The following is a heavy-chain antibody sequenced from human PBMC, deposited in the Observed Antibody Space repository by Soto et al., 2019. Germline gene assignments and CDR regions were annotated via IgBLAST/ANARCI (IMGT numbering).Heavy chain of an antibody. Sequence: EVQLVQSGAEVKKPGESLKISCKGSGYTFNNYWIGWVRQMPGKGLDWMGIIYPGKSTTKYSPSFQGQVTMSADKSITTAYLQWSSLKASDSTMYYLARRCDPSVALCYPAFGYWGQGTLVTVSS. V-gene: IGHV5-51*01. CDR2: IYPGKSTT. D-gene: IGHD2-15*01. CDR3: ARRCDPSVALCYPAFGY. CDR1: GYTFNNYW. J-gene: IGHJ4*02.